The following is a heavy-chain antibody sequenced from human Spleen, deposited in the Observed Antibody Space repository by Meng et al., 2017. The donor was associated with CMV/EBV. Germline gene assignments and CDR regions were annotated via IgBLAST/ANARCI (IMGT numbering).Heavy chain of an antibody. CDR3: ARDRGVRGVTYRGYYYYGMDV. Sequence: ASVKVSCKASGYTFTGYYMHWVRQAPGQGLEWMGWINPNSGGTNYAQKFQGRVTMTRDTSISTAYMELSSLRSEDTAVYYCARDRGVRGVTYRGYYYYGMDVWGQGTTVTVSS. V-gene: IGHV1-2*02. D-gene: IGHD3-10*01. CDR2: INPNSGGT. J-gene: IGHJ6*02. CDR1: GYTFTGYY.